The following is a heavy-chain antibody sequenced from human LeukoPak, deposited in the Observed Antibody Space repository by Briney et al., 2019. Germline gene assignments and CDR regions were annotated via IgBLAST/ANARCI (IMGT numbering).Heavy chain of an antibody. CDR1: GFTFDDYT. V-gene: IGHV3-43*01. D-gene: IGHD3-10*01. Sequence: GGSLRLSCAASGFTFDDYTMHWVRQAPGKGLEWVSLISWDGGSTYYADSVKGRFTISRDNSKNTLYLQMNSLRAEDTAVYYCAKDYGSGIFDYWGQGTLVTVSS. J-gene: IGHJ4*02. CDR2: ISWDGGST. CDR3: AKDYGSGIFDY.